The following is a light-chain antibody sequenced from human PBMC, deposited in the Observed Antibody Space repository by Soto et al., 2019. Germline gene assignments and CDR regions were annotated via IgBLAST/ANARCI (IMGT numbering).Light chain of an antibody. J-gene: IGLJ1*01. Sequence: QSVLAQPASVSGSPEQSVTISCTGTSSDVGGYISVSWYQQHPGKAPKLMIYEVSNRPSGVSSRFSGSKSGNTASLTISGLQAEDEADYYCSSYTSSSTYVFGTGTKVTVL. CDR2: EVS. V-gene: IGLV2-14*01. CDR1: SSDVGGYIS. CDR3: SSYTSSSTYV.